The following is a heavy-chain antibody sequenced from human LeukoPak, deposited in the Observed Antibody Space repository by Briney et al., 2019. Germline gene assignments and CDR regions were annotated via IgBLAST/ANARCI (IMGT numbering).Heavy chain of an antibody. J-gene: IGHJ4*02. CDR1: GYTFTTYG. Sequence: ASVKVSCKASGYTFTTYGITLVRQAPGQGLEWMGWISTNNGNTNYAQKLQGRITMTTDTSTSTAYMELRSLGSDDTAMYYCARVPGRDGYNFQDYWGQGTLVTVSS. CDR3: ARVPGRDGYNFQDY. V-gene: IGHV1-18*01. CDR2: ISTNNGNT. D-gene: IGHD5-24*01.